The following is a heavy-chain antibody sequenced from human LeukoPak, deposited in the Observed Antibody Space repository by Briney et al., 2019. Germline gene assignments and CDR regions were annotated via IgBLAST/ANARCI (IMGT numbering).Heavy chain of an antibody. Sequence: GGSLRLSCAASGFTFSSYWMSWVRQAPGKGLEWVANIKQDGSEKYYVDSVKGRFTISRDNAKNSLYLQMNSLRAEDTAVYYCARDGSGSYYKPFDYWGQGTLVTVSS. CDR2: IKQDGSEK. D-gene: IGHD3-10*01. CDR3: ARDGSGSYYKPFDY. V-gene: IGHV3-7*01. CDR1: GFTFSSYW. J-gene: IGHJ4*02.